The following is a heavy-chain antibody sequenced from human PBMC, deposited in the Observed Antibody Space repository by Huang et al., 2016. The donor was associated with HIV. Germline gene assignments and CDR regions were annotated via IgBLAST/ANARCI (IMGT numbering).Heavy chain of an antibody. Sequence: QVQLQESGPGLVKPSQTLSLTCTVSGGSISSVSYYWSWIRQPAGKGLEGIGHIYISGSTNYNPSLKSRVTISVDTSKNQFSLKLSSVTAADTAVYYCARAREYYYDAAFDYWGQGTLVTVSS. CDR2: IYISGST. D-gene: IGHD3-22*01. J-gene: IGHJ4*02. CDR3: ARAREYYYDAAFDY. CDR1: GGSISSVSYY. V-gene: IGHV4-61*09.